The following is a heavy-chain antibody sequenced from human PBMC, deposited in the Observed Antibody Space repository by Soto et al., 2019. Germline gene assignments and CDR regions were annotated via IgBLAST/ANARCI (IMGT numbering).Heavy chain of an antibody. CDR1: GYSFTANS. Sequence: ASVKASCKPSGYSFTANSMPWVRQAPGQGLEWMGWINPNNGGTNYAQKFQGRVTMTRDTSISTAYMDLSRLRSDDKAVYYCAMQRGGVVYWGQGTLVTVSS. V-gene: IGHV1-2*02. CDR3: AMQRGGVVY. J-gene: IGHJ4*02. D-gene: IGHD6-25*01. CDR2: INPNNGGT.